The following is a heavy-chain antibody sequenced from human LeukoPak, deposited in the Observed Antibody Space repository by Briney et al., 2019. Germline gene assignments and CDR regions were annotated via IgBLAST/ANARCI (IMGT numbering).Heavy chain of an antibody. J-gene: IGHJ4*02. CDR2: ISGSGGST. V-gene: IGHV3-23*01. Sequence: GGSLRLSCAASGFTFSSYAMSWVRQAPGKGLEWVPAISGSGGSTYYADSVKGRFTISRDNSKNTLYLQMNSLRAEDTAVYYCAKGVAGYCSSTSCYLFDYWGQGTLVTVSS. D-gene: IGHD2-2*01. CDR1: GFTFSSYA. CDR3: AKGVAGYCSSTSCYLFDY.